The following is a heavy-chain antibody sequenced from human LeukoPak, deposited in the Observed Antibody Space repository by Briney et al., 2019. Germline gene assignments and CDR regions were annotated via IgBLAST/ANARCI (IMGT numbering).Heavy chain of an antibody. CDR3: ARAYDVLTGYSI. V-gene: IGHV4-59*08. Sequence: PSETLSLTCTVSGGSINSYYWSWIRQPPGKGLEWIGYIYYSGSTYYNPSLKSRITISVDTSKNQISLKVSSVTAADTAVYYCARAYDVLTGYSIWGQGTLVTVSS. CDR2: IYYSGST. J-gene: IGHJ4*02. D-gene: IGHD3-9*01. CDR1: GGSINSYY.